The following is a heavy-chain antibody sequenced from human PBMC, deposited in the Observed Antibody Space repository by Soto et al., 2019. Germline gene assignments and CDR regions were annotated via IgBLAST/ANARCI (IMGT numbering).Heavy chain of an antibody. Sequence: QVQLVQSGAEVRKPGSSVRVSCKASGGSFNRHTISWVRQAPGQGLEWMGGVIPIFGTANHAQKFQGRITIIADESTSTVYMELSSLTSDDTAIYYCARGGGYDSTDYYYAYWGQGTLVIASS. D-gene: IGHD3-22*01. J-gene: IGHJ4*02. CDR1: GGSFNRHT. V-gene: IGHV1-69*01. CDR3: ARGGGYDSTDYYYAY. CDR2: VIPIFGTA.